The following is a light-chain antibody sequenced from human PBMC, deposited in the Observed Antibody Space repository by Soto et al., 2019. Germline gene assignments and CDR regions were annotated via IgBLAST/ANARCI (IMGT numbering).Light chain of an antibody. Sequence: ETVLTQSTGTLSLSPGERATLSCRASQTVNGNYLGWYQQKPGQAPRLLIYGTSSRATGIPDRFSGSGSGTDFTLTISRLVPEDFAVYYCQQCGSLPGTFGQGTKVDIK. CDR2: GTS. CDR3: QQCGSLPGT. CDR1: QTVNGNY. V-gene: IGKV3-20*01. J-gene: IGKJ1*01.